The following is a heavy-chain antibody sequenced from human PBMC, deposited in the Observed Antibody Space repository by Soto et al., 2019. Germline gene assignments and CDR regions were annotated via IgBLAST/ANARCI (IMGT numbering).Heavy chain of an antibody. J-gene: IGHJ4*02. CDR1: GFTFYRYD. CDR3: VRRGSETGWYFDQ. D-gene: IGHD6-19*01. CDR2: ISGSGGRI. V-gene: IGHV3-23*02. Sequence: EVQLLESGGGLVQPGGSLRLSCAASGFTFYRYDMFWVRQTPRRGLEWVSFISGSGGRIEYGDFVRGRFTASRDNAEDTLSLQMNTLASDDTGVYYCVRRGSETGWYFDQWGQGTLLVVSS.